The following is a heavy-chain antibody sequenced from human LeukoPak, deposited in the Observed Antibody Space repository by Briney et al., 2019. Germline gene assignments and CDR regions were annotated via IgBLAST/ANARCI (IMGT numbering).Heavy chain of an antibody. J-gene: IGHJ5*02. CDR1: GYTFTSYD. V-gene: IGHV1-8*01. Sequence: ASVRVSCKASGYTFTSYDINWVRQATGQGREWMGWMNPNSGNTGYAQKFQGRVTMTSNTSINTAYMELSSLRSEDTAVYYCARMYYYDSSINPNWFDPWGQGTLVTVSS. CDR2: MNPNSGNT. CDR3: ARMYYYDSSINPNWFDP. D-gene: IGHD3-22*01.